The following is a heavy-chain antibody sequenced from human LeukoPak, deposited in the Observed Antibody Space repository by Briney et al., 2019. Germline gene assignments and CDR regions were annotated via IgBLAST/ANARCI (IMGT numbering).Heavy chain of an antibody. CDR1: AGSVSSGSYY. CDR2: IYYSGST. CDR3: AREGGYSYGTFDY. J-gene: IGHJ4*02. V-gene: IGHV4-61*01. Sequence: SETLSLTCTVSAGSVSSGSYYWSWIRQPPGKGLEWIGYIYYSGSTNYNPSLKSRVTISVDTSENQISLKLTSVTAADTAVYYCAREGGYSYGTFDYWGQGTLVTVSS. D-gene: IGHD5-18*01.